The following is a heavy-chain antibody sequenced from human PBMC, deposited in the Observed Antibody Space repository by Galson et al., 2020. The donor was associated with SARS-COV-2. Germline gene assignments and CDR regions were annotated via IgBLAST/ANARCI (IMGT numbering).Heavy chain of an antibody. V-gene: IGHV1-2*02. CDR3: ARDGTAMVTNGFDI. Sequence: ASVKVSYKASGYTFTGYYMHWVRQAPGQGLEWMGWINPNSGGTNYAQKFQGRVTMTRDTSISIAYMELSRLRSDDTAVYYCARDGTAMVTNGFDIWGQGTMVTVSS. J-gene: IGHJ3*02. D-gene: IGHD5-18*01. CDR2: INPNSGGT. CDR1: GYTFTGYY.